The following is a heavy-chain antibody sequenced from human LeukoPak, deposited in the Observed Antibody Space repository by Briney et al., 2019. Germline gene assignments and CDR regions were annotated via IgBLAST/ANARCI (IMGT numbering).Heavy chain of an antibody. Sequence: SETLSLTCTVSGGSISYSSYYWGWIRQPPGKGLEWIGSIYYSGSTYYNPSLKSRVTISVDTSKNQFSLKLSSVTAADTAVYYCARCHTTGWYKDAFDIWGQGTMVTASS. CDR1: GGSISYSSYY. CDR2: IYYSGST. CDR3: ARCHTTGWYKDAFDI. J-gene: IGHJ3*02. D-gene: IGHD6-19*01. V-gene: IGHV4-39*01.